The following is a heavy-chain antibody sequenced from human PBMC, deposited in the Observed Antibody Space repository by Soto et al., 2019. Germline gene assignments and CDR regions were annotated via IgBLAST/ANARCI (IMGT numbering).Heavy chain of an antibody. Sequence: SETLSLTCTVSGDSMSTDGYYWNWIRQHPGKGLEWIGSSSHIGTTYYNPSLKSRLIMSVDPSQNYFSLKLTSMTAADTAVYYCERDQAYGSAFEGYSSYGTDVWGQGSSVTVSS. CDR3: ERDQAYGSAFEGYSSYGTDV. D-gene: IGHD3-10*01. CDR1: GDSMSTDGYY. J-gene: IGHJ6*02. V-gene: IGHV4-31*03. CDR2: SSHIGTT.